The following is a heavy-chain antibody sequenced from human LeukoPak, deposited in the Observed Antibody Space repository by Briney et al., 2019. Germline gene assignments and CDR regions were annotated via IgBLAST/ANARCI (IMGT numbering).Heavy chain of an antibody. V-gene: IGHV3-30*03. CDR3: ARDPSEFGELLPHDY. CDR1: GFTFSNSA. J-gene: IGHJ4*02. D-gene: IGHD3-10*01. CDR2: ISFDGSND. Sequence: PGGSLRLSCVTSGFTFSNSAIHWVRQSPGNGLEWVAVISFDGSNDYYAASVKGRFTISRDNSNNTLYLQMNSLRAEDTAVYYCARDPSEFGELLPHDYWGQGTLVTVSS.